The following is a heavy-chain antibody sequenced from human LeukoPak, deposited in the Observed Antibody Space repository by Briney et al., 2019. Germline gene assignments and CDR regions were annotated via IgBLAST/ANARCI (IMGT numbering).Heavy chain of an antibody. CDR3: AREDYGDYFDY. CDR1: GFTFSSYW. J-gene: IGHJ4*02. Sequence: GGSLRLSCAASGFTFSSYWMHWVRQAPGKGLVWVSRINSDGSSTSYADSVKGRFTISRDNAKNTLYLQMNSLRDEDTAVYYCAREDYGDYFDYWGQGTLVTVSS. V-gene: IGHV3-74*01. CDR2: INSDGSST. D-gene: IGHD4-17*01.